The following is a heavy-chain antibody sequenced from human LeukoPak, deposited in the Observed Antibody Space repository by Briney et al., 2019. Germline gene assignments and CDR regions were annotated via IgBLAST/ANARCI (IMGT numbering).Heavy chain of an antibody. D-gene: IGHD6-13*01. CDR1: GYTLTELS. CDR3: ARIAAGTIFDY. J-gene: IGHJ4*02. CDR2: FDPEDGET. Sequence: GASVKVSCKVSGYTLTELSMHWVRQAPGKGLEWMGGFDPEDGETIYAQKFQGRVTMTRDTSISTAYMELSRLRSDDTAVYYCARIAAGTIFDYWGQGTLVTVSS. V-gene: IGHV1-24*01.